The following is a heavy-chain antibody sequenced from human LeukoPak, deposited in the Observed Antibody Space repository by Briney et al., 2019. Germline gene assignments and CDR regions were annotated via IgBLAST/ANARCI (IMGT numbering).Heavy chain of an antibody. CDR2: ISSSSSYI. CDR3: ARDLVVVVAATPGDWFDP. D-gene: IGHD2-15*01. V-gene: IGHV3-21*01. J-gene: IGHJ5*02. CDR1: GFTFSSYS. Sequence: GGSLRLSCAASGFTFSSYSMNWVRQAPGKGLEWVSSISSSSSYIYYADSVKGRFTISRDSAKNSLYLQMNSLRAEDTAVYYCARDLVVVVAATPGDWFDPWGQGTLVTVSS.